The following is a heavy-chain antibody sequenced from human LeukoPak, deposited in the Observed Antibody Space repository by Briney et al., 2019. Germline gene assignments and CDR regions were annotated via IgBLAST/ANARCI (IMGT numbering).Heavy chain of an antibody. CDR2: ISRSSSYI. D-gene: IGHD3-10*01. Sequence: GGSLRLSCAASGFTFSSYSMNWVRQAPGKGLERVSSISRSSSYIYYADSVKGRFTISRDHAKNSLYLQMNSLRAEDTAVYYCARDSRFGDYYYGMDVWGQGTTVTVSS. J-gene: IGHJ6*02. CDR3: ARDSRFGDYYYGMDV. CDR1: GFTFSSYS. V-gene: IGHV3-21*01.